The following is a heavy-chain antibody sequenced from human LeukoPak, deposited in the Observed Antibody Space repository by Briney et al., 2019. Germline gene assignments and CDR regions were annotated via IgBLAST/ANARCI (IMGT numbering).Heavy chain of an antibody. J-gene: IGHJ3*02. CDR3: ARTQWLEAFDI. D-gene: IGHD5-24*01. CDR2: IYHSGST. Sequence: SETLSLTCTVSSYSISSGYFWGWIRQPPGKGLEWIGSIYHSGSTYYNPSLKSRVTISVDTSKNQFSLKLSSVTAADTAVYYCARTQWLEAFDIWGQGTTVTVSS. CDR1: SYSISSGYF. V-gene: IGHV4-38-2*02.